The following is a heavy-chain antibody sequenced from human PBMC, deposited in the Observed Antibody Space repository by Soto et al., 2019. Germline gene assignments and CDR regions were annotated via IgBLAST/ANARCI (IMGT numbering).Heavy chain of an antibody. CDR3: TRAPASSWHTFDY. D-gene: IGHD6-13*01. CDR1: GFTFSTYT. CDR2: ISSDGSNK. J-gene: IGHJ4*02. V-gene: IGHV3-30-3*01. Sequence: QVQVVESGGGVVQPGRSLRLSCAASGFTFSTYTMHWVRQAPGKGLEWVARISSDGSNKYYADSVKGRFTISRDNSKNTLYLQMNSLRGEDTAVYYGTRAPASSWHTFDYWGQGTLVTVSS.